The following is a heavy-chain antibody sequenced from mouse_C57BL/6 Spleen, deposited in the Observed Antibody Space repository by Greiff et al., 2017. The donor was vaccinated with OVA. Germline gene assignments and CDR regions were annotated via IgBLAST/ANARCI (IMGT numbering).Heavy chain of an antibody. D-gene: IGHD1-1*01. V-gene: IGHV1-66*01. CDR1: GYSFTSYY. CDR2: IYPGSGNT. Sequence: VQLQQSGPELVKPGASVKISCKASGYSFTSYYIHWVKQRPGQGLEWIGWIYPGSGNTKYNEKFKGKATLTADTSSSTAYMQLSSLTSEDAAVYYCARLDTTVVEGDYWGQGTTLTVSS. J-gene: IGHJ2*01. CDR3: ARLDTTVVEGDY.